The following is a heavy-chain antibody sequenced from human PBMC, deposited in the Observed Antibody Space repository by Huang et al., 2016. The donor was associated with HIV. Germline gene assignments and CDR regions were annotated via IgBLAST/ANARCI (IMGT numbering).Heavy chain of an antibody. J-gene: IGHJ4*02. D-gene: IGHD3-22*01. CDR3: VRDPRIQSWLNYFDY. Sequence: EVQLVESGGGLVQPGGSLRLSCAASGFTFSSYWMHWVRQAPGKGLVWVSRINSAVSSSGYAASVKGRFSISRDDAKNTLYLQMNSLGAEDTAVYYCVRDPRIQSWLNYFDYWGQGTLVSVSS. V-gene: IGHV3-74*01. CDR2: INSAVSSS. CDR1: GFTFSSYW.